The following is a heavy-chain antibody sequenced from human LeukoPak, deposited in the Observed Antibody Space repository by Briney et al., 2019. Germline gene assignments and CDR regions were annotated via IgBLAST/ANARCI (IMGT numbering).Heavy chain of an antibody. Sequence: SETLSLTCTVSGGSISSYYWSWIRQPPGKGLEWIGYIYYSGSTNYNPSLKSRVTISVDTSKNQFSLKLSSVTAADTAVYYCARHPDYDILTGYYFDYWGQGTLVTVSS. CDR1: GGSISSYY. CDR2: IYYSGST. V-gene: IGHV4-59*08. CDR3: ARHPDYDILTGYYFDY. D-gene: IGHD3-9*01. J-gene: IGHJ4*02.